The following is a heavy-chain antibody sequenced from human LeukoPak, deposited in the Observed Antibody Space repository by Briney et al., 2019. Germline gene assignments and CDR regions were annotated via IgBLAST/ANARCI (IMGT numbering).Heavy chain of an antibody. J-gene: IGHJ4*02. CDR2: MNPNSGNT. D-gene: IGHD4-23*01. CDR3: ASELRWQPQ. CDR1: GYTFSSYT. V-gene: IGHV1-8*01. Sequence: ASVKVSCKASGYTFSSYTMNWVRQAPGQGLEWMGWMNPNSGNTGYAQKFQDRIIMTSDTSISTAYLELSSLRSEDTAVYYCASELRWQPQWGQGTLVTVPS.